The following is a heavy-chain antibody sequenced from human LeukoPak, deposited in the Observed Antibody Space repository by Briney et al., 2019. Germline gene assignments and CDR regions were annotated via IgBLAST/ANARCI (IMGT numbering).Heavy chain of an antibody. D-gene: IGHD2-2*01. CDR3: ARDRRYCSSTSCYGLSWFDP. V-gene: IGHV1-46*01. J-gene: IGHJ5*02. CDR1: GYTFTSYY. Sequence: ASVKVSCKASGYTFTSYYMHWVRQAPGQGLEWMGIINPSGGSTSYAQKFQGRVTMTTDTSTSTAYMELRSLRSDDTAVYYCARDRRYCSSTSCYGLSWFDPWGQGTLVTVSS. CDR2: INPSGGST.